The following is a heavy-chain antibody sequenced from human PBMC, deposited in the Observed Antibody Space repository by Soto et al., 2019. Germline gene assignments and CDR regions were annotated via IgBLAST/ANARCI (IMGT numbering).Heavy chain of an antibody. D-gene: IGHD3-10*01. J-gene: IGHJ6*02. CDR1: GFTFSSYS. Sequence: GGSLRLSCAASGFTFSSYSMNWVRQAPGKGLEWVSSISSSSSYIYYADSVKGRFTISRDNAKNSLYLQMNSLRAEDMAVYYCARDLEITMVRGAYYYYGMDVWGQGTTVTVSS. CDR2: ISSSSSYI. CDR3: ARDLEITMVRGAYYYYGMDV. V-gene: IGHV3-21*01.